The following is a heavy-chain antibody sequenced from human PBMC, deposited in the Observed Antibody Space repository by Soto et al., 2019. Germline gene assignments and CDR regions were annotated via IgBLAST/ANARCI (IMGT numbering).Heavy chain of an antibody. CDR2: IYYSGST. CDR1: GGSISSSSYY. CDR3: GGDTTIAAAGIY. V-gene: IGHV4-39*01. J-gene: IGHJ4*02. D-gene: IGHD6-13*01. Sequence: QLQLQESGPGLVKPSETLSLTCTVSGGSISSSSYYWGWIRQPPGKGLGWIGSIYYSGSTYYNPSLKSRVTVSVDTSKNQFSLKLSSVTAADTAVYYCGGDTTIAAAGIYWGQGTLVTVSS.